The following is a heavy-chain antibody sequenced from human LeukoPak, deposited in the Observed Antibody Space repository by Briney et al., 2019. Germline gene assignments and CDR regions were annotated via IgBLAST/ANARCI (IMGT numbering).Heavy chain of an antibody. CDR2: IYYSGTT. V-gene: IGHV4-59*01. CDR3: AGSLMVRGVIIYYYALDV. Sequence: SETLSLTCTISGGSIRSYYWSWIRQPPGKGLEWIGYIYYSGTTNYNPSLKSRVTISLDTSKNQFSLKLSSVTAADTAVYYCAGSLMVRGVIIYYYALDVWGQGTTVTVSS. J-gene: IGHJ6*02. D-gene: IGHD3-10*01. CDR1: GGSIRSYY.